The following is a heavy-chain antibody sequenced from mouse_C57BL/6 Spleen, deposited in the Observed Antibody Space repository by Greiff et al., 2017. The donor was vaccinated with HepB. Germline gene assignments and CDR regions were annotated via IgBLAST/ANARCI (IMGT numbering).Heavy chain of an antibody. J-gene: IGHJ2*01. V-gene: IGHV1-15*01. D-gene: IGHD1-1*01. CDR1: GYTFTDYE. Sequence: VKLQESGAELVRPGASVTLSCKASGYTFTDYEMHWVKQTPVHGLEWIGAIDPETGGTAYNQKFKGKAILTADKSSSTAYMELRSLTSEDSAVYYCTRSPITYYFDYWGQGTTLTVSS. CDR2: IDPETGGT. CDR3: TRSPITYYFDY.